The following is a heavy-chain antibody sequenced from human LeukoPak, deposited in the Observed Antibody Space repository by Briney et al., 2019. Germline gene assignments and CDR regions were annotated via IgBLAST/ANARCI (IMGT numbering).Heavy chain of an antibody. D-gene: IGHD3-22*01. CDR1: GGSISSYY. Sequence: SETLSLTCTVSGGSISSYYWSWIRQPPGKGLEWIGYIYYSGSTNYNPSLKSRVTISVDTSKNQFSLKLSSVTAADTAVYYCARDPRLYDSSGYYIWGTFDIWGQGTMVTVSS. CDR2: IYYSGST. J-gene: IGHJ3*02. V-gene: IGHV4-59*12. CDR3: ARDPRLYDSSGYYIWGTFDI.